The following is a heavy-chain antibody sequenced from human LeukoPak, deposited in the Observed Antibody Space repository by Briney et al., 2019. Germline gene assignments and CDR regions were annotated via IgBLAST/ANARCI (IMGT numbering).Heavy chain of an antibody. D-gene: IGHD2-15*01. CDR1: GFTFSSYE. J-gene: IGHJ4*02. Sequence: GGSLRLSCAASGFTFSSYEMNWVRQAPGKGLEWVSYISSSGSTIYYADSVKGRFTISRDNAKNSLYLQMNSLRAEDTAVYYCAREVEGYCSGGSCSRALDYWGQGTLVTVSS. CDR3: AREVEGYCSGGSCSRALDY. V-gene: IGHV3-48*03. CDR2: ISSSGSTI.